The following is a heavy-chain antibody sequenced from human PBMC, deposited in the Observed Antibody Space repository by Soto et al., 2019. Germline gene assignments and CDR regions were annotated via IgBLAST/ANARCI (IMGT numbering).Heavy chain of an antibody. V-gene: IGHV1-69*05. CDR3: XXXXXXXXXRTMEGGWFDS. Sequence: QVQLVQSGAEVKKPGSSVKVSCKASGGTFSSYAISWVRQAPGQGLEWMGGIIPIFGTANYAQKFQGRVXXXXXXXXXXXXXXXXXXXXXXXXXXXXXXXXXXXXXRTMEGGWFDSWGQGTLVTVSS. J-gene: IGHJ5*01. CDR1: GGTFSSYA. D-gene: IGHD3-3*01. CDR2: IIPIFGTA.